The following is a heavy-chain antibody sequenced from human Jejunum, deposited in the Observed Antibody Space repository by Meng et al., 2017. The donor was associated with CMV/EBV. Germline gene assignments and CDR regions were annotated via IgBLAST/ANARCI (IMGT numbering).Heavy chain of an antibody. CDR2: ISGSGDSA. CDR1: GFSFNKFA. Sequence: CTASGFSFNKFAMIWFRQAPGKGLEWVSVISGSGDSAHYADSVNGRLTISRDNSKNTLYLQMNSLRAEDTAIYYCAKDGYSYGYYFDSWGPGTLVTVSS. J-gene: IGHJ4*02. V-gene: IGHV3-23*01. CDR3: AKDGYSYGYYFDS. D-gene: IGHD5-18*01.